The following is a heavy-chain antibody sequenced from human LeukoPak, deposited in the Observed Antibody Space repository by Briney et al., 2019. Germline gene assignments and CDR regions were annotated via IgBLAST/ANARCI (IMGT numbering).Heavy chain of an antibody. CDR1: GFTFSSYW. D-gene: IGHD3-16*02. Sequence: GGSLRLSCAASGFTFSSYWMSWVRQAPGKGLEWVANIKQDGSEKYYVDSVKGRFTISRDNAKNSLYLQMNSLRAEDTAVYYCARDYDYVWGSYSSSVFDYWGQGTLVTVSS. CDR3: ARDYDYVWGSYSSSVFDY. CDR2: IKQDGSEK. V-gene: IGHV3-7*01. J-gene: IGHJ4*02.